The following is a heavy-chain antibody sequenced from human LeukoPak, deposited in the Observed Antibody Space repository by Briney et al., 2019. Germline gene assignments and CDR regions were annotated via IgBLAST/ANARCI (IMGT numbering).Heavy chain of an antibody. CDR2: IYYSGST. CDR1: GGSISSSSYY. D-gene: IGHD3-22*01. Sequence: SETLSLTCTVSGGSISSSSYYWGWIRQPPGKGLEWIGSIYYSGSTYYNPSLKSRVTISVDTSKNQFSLKLTSVTAADTAVYYCARSGYYYGALDYWGQGTLVTVSS. J-gene: IGHJ4*02. V-gene: IGHV4-39*07. CDR3: ARSGYYYGALDY.